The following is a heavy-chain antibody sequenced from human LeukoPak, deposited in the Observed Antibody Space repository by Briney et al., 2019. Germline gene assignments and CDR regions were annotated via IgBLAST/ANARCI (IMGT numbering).Heavy chain of an antibody. V-gene: IGHV3-21*01. J-gene: IGHJ4*02. D-gene: IGHD5-12*01. CDR3: ARDRVIVATFFDY. CDR1: GFTFSSYS. Sequence: PGGSLRLSCAASGFTFSSYSMNWVRQAPGKGLEWVSSISSSSSYIYYGDSVKGRFTISRDNAKNSLYLQMNSLRAEDTAVYYCARDRVIVATFFDYWGQGILVTVSS. CDR2: ISSSSSYI.